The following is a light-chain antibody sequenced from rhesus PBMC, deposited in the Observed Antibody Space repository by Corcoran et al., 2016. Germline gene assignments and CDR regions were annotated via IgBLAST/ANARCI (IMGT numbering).Light chain of an antibody. J-gene: IGKJ3*01. V-gene: IGKV1-22*01. CDR1: QSISRW. CDR3: LQYSSSPFT. CDR2: KAS. Sequence: DFQMTQSPSSLSASVGDTVTITCRASQSISRWLDWYQQKPGKTPKLLIYKASRLQSGVPSRVSGSGSGTDFTLTISSLQPEYFATYYCLQYSSSPFTVGPGTKLDIK.